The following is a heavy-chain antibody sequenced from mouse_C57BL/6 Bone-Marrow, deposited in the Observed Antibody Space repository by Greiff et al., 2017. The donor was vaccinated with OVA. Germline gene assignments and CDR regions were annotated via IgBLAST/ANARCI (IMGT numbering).Heavy chain of an antibody. CDR1: GYTFTSYW. D-gene: IGHD1-1*02. J-gene: IGHJ2*01. V-gene: IGHV1-53*01. CDR2: INPSNGGT. Sequence: QVQLQQPGPELVKPGASVKLSCKASGYTFTSYWMHWVKQRPGQGLEWIGNINPSNGGTNYNEKFKSKATLTVDKSSSTAYMQLSSLTSEDSAVYYCARGLITTVVIDYWGQGTTLTVSS. CDR3: ARGLITTVVIDY.